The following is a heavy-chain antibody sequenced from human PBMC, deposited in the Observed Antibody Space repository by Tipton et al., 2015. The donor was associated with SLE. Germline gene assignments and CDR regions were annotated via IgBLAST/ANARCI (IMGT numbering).Heavy chain of an antibody. V-gene: IGHV4-61*09. Sequence: TLSLTCTVSGGSIRSGYFYWSWIRQPAGKGPEWIGYIYTSGGSKYNPSLNTRVTISVDTSKNRFSLNLSSVTAADTAVYYCAREVRVTGVIDSWGQGTLVTVSS. J-gene: IGHJ4*02. D-gene: IGHD7-27*01. CDR3: AREVRVTGVIDS. CDR2: IYTSGGS. CDR1: GGSIRSGYFY.